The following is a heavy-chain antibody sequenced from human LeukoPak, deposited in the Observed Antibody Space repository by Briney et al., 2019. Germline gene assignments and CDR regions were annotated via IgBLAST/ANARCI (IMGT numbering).Heavy chain of an antibody. CDR2: ISAYNGNT. CDR3: ARDRYYDFWSGYWSDYYYYMDV. D-gene: IGHD3-3*01. J-gene: IGHJ6*03. CDR1: GYTFTSYG. V-gene: IGHV1-18*01. Sequence: SVKVSCKASGYTFTSYGISWVRQAPGQGLEWMGWISAYNGNTNYAQKLQGRVAMTTDTSTSTAYMELRSLRSDDTAVYYCARDRYYDFWSGYWSDYYYYMDVWGKGTTVTVSS.